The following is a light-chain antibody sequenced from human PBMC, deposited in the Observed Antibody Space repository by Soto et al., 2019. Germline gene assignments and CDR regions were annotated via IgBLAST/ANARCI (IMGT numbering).Light chain of an antibody. V-gene: IGKV3D-15*01. CDR2: GAS. CDR1: QSVSSN. J-gene: IGKJ3*01. CDR3: QQYNNWPFT. Sequence: EIVMTQSPATLSVSPGERATLSCRASQSVSSNLAWYQQKPGQVPWLLIYGASTRATGIPARFSGSGSGTEFTRTISSLQSEDFAVYYCQQYNNWPFTFGPGTKVDIK.